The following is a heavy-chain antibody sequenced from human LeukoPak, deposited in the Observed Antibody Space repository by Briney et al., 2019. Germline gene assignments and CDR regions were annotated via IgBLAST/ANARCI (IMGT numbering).Heavy chain of an antibody. V-gene: IGHV4-59*08. D-gene: IGHD3-16*02. CDR2: IYVTGT. J-gene: IGHJ6*03. Sequence: SETLSLTCTVSGGSIGTYYWSWVRQSPGTGLEWIGYIYVTGTRYNPYLQSRVTISVGRSRNQFFLKMTSVTAADTAVYYCARHIGGGIEDMDVWGRGTKVTVSS. CDR1: GGSIGTYY. CDR3: ARHIGGGIEDMDV.